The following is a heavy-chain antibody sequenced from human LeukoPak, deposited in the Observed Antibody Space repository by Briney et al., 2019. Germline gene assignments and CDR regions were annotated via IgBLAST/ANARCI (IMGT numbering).Heavy chain of an antibody. CDR2: IGGGGGST. J-gene: IGHJ4*02. CDR3: ATDFWSGYDY. Sequence: PGGSLRLSCAASGFTFSSYGMSWVRQAPGKGLEWVSTIGGGGGSTYHADSVKGRFTISRDDSKNTLYLQMNSLRAVDTAVYYCATDFWSGYDYWGQGTLVTVSS. V-gene: IGHV3-23*01. CDR1: GFTFSSYG. D-gene: IGHD3-3*01.